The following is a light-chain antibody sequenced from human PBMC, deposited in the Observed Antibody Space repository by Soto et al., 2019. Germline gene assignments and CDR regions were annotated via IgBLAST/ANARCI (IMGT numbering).Light chain of an antibody. CDR3: QQYNNWPPFT. Sequence: EVVMTQSPATLSVSPGEGVTLSCRASQGISSNLAWYQQKPGQTPRLLIYGASTRAAGIPARFSGSGSGTDFTLTITSLQSEDFAVYYCQQYNNWPPFTFGPGTKVDIK. CDR2: GAS. CDR1: QGISSN. J-gene: IGKJ3*01. V-gene: IGKV3-15*01.